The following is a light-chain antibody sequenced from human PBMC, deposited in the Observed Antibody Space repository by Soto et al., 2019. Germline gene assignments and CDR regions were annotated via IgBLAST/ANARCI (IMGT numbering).Light chain of an antibody. J-gene: IGKJ5*01. CDR3: QQSHSTPPIT. Sequence: IPMTESPSSLAACVGGRFTITCQASQDISNYLNWYQQRPGEAPKLLIYAASRLHSGVPSRFSGSGSGTDFTLTISSLQPEDFATYYCQQSHSTPPITFGQGTRLEIK. CDR2: AAS. CDR1: QDISNY. V-gene: IGKV1-39*01.